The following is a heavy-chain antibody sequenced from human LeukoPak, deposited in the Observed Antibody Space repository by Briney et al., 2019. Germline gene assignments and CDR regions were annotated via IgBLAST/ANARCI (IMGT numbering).Heavy chain of an antibody. D-gene: IGHD3-10*01. J-gene: IGHJ4*02. CDR1: GDSVSNYY. V-gene: IGHV4-59*08. CDR3: ARQRLLWFGEPFDY. CDR2: IYYSGST. Sequence: SETLSLTCSVSGDSVSNYYWSWIRQPPGKGLEWIGYIYYSGSTNYNPSLKSRVTISVDTSKNQFSLKLSSVTAADTAVYYCARQRLLWFGEPFDYWGQGTLVTVSS.